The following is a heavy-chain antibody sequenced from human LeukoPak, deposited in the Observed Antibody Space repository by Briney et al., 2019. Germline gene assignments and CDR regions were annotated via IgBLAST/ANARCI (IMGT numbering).Heavy chain of an antibody. CDR1: GFTFGFYA. J-gene: IGHJ4*02. V-gene: IGHV3-30*04. Sequence: PGGSLRLSCAASGFTFGFYAMHWVRQAPGKGLEWVAVLSYDGSDKYYADSVKGRFTISRDNSKSTLYLQMDSLRAEDTAVYYCASPNSMAGTHYFHYWGQGTLVTVSS. CDR3: ASPNSMAGTHYFHY. CDR2: LSYDGSDK. D-gene: IGHD6-19*01.